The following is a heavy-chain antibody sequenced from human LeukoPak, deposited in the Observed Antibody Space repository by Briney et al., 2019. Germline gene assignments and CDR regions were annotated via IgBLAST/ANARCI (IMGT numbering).Heavy chain of an antibody. CDR1: GGSFSGYY. D-gene: IGHD2-2*01. J-gene: IGHJ4*02. Sequence: SETVSLTCAVYGGSFSGYYWTWIRQPPGKGLEWIGEINHSGSTSYNPSLKSRLTISVDTSKNQFSLNVRSVTAADTAVYYCARGSDRHTVVLASALVTTVKNYFDYWGQGTLVTVSS. V-gene: IGHV4-34*01. CDR2: INHSGST. CDR3: ARGSDRHTVVLASALVTTVKNYFDY.